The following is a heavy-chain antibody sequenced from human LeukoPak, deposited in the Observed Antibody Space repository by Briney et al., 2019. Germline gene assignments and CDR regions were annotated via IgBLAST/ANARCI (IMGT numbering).Heavy chain of an antibody. CDR3: ASKEKLLRPHPFDY. J-gene: IGHJ4*02. CDR2: INHSGST. D-gene: IGHD2-15*01. CDR1: GGSFSGYY. V-gene: IGHV4-34*01. Sequence: PSETLSLTCAVYGGSFSGYYWSWIRQPPGKGLEWIGEINHSGSTNYNPSLESRVTISVDTSKNQFSLKLSSVTAADTAVYYCASKEKLLRPHPFDYWGQGTLVTVSS.